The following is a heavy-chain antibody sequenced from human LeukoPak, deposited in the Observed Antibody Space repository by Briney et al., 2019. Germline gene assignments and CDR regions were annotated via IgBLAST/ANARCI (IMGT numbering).Heavy chain of an antibody. CDR1: GGSISSSSYY. Sequence: SETLSLTCTVSGGSISSSSYYWTWIRQPPGKGLEWIGSIHCSGSTNYNPSLKSRVTISMDTSKNQYSLKLSSVTAADTAVYYCATLTTVVTPAYFDYWGQGTLVTVSS. J-gene: IGHJ4*02. CDR2: IHCSGST. V-gene: IGHV4-61*05. CDR3: ATLTTVVTPAYFDY. D-gene: IGHD4-23*01.